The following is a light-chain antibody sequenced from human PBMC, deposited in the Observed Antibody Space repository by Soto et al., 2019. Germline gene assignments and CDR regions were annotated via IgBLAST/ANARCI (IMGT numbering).Light chain of an antibody. CDR3: QKYYSTPVT. J-gene: IGKJ1*01. CDR2: WAS. Sequence: DIVMTQSPDSLAGPLGVRAPITCKSGQSVLYSSNNKNYLAWYQQKPGQPPKLLIYWASTRESGVPDRFSGSGSGTDFTLTISSLQAEEVAVYYCQKYYSTPVTVGQGTKVDIK. V-gene: IGKV4-1*01. CDR1: QSVLYSSNNKNY.